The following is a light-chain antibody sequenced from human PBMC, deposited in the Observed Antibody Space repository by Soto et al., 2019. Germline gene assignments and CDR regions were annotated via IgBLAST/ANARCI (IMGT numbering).Light chain of an antibody. Sequence: QSVLTQPASVSGSPGQSITISCTGTSSDVGLYDYVSWYQQHPGKAPQLMIYAVSNRPSGVSNRFSASKSGNTASLFISGLQAEDEADYYCRLYIRASPYVFGTGSKGTV. CDR2: AVS. V-gene: IGLV2-14*01. J-gene: IGLJ1*01. CDR1: SSDVGLYDY. CDR3: RLYIRASPYV.